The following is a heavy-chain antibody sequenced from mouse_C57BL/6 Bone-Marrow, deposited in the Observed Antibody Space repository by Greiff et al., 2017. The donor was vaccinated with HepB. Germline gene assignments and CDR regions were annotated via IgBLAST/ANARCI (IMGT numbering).Heavy chain of an antibody. V-gene: IGHV1-84*01. Sequence: VQLQQSGPELVKPGASVKISCKASGYTFTDYYINWVKQRPGQGLEWIGWIYPGSGNTKYNEKFKGKATLTVDTSSSTAYMQLSSLTSEDSAVYFCARGKLRLTPHYYAMDYWGQGTSVTVSS. J-gene: IGHJ4*01. CDR3: ARGKLRLTPHYYAMDY. CDR1: GYTFTDYY. D-gene: IGHD2-12*01. CDR2: IYPGSGNT.